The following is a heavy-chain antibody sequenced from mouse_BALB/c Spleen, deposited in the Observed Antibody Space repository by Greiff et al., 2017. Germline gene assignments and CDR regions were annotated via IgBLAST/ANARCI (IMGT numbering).Heavy chain of an antibody. J-gene: IGHJ4*01. CDR3: ARLYGYDGYYAMDY. CDR1: GFTFSSYG. V-gene: IGHV5-6*01. Sequence: VQLQQSGGDLVKPGGSLKLSCAASGFTFSSYGMSWVRQTPDKRLEWVATISSGGSYTYYPDSVKGRFTISRDNAKNTLYLQMSSLKSEDTAMYYCARLYGYDGYYAMDYWGQGTSVTVSS. D-gene: IGHD2-2*01. CDR2: ISSGGSYT.